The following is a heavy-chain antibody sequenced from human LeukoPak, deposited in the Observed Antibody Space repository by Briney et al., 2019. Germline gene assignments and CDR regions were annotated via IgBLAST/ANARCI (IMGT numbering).Heavy chain of an antibody. CDR3: AKDRHIVVVPAAPFDY. CDR2: ISGSGGTT. Sequence: GGSLRLSCAASGFTFSSYAMSWVRQAPGKGLEWVSAISGSGGTTYYADSVKGRFTISRDNSKNTLYLQMNSLRADDTAVYYCAKDRHIVVVPAAPFDYWGKGTLVTVSS. CDR1: GFTFSSYA. J-gene: IGHJ4*02. D-gene: IGHD2-2*01. V-gene: IGHV3-23*01.